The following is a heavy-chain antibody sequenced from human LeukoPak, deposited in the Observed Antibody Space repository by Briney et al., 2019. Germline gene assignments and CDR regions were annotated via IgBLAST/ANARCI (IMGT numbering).Heavy chain of an antibody. CDR3: ARHLSTVTTWDY. J-gene: IGHJ4*02. CDR2: IYYSGST. Sequence: NPSETLSLTCIVSGGSISSYTYYWGWIRQPPGKGLEWIGNIYYSGSTYYNPSLKSRVTISVDTSKNQFSLKLSSVTAADTAVYYCARHLSTVTTWDYWGQGTLVTVSS. D-gene: IGHD4-17*01. V-gene: IGHV4-39*01. CDR1: GGSISSYTYY.